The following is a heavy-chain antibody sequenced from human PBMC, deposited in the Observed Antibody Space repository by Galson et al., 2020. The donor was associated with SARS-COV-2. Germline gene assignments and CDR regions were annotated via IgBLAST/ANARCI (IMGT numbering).Heavy chain of an antibody. CDR3: AKDYDILTGPI. J-gene: IGHJ4*02. CDR2: ISARGDAT. Sequence: GESLKISCAASGFAFSTYALSWVRQAPGRGLEWVSAISARGDATYYADSVKGRFTISRDNSKNTLYLQMNSLRAEDTAVYYCAKDYDILTGPIWGQGTLVTVS. D-gene: IGHD3-9*01. V-gene: IGHV3-23*01. CDR1: GFAFSTYA.